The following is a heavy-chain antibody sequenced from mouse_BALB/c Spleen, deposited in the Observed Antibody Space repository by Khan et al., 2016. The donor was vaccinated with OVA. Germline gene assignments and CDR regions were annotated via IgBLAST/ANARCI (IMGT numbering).Heavy chain of an antibody. V-gene: IGHV3-2*02. D-gene: IGHD1-1*01. CDR3: ARKNYYGYAMDY. CDR1: GYSITSGYA. CDR2: ISYSGST. J-gene: IGHJ4*01. Sequence: EVQLQESGPGLVKPSQSLSLTCTVTGYSITSGYAWNWIRQFPGNKLEWMGYISYSGSTSYNPSLRSRISITRDTSMNQFFLQLNSVTTEDTATYYCARKNYYGYAMDYWGQGTSVTVSS.